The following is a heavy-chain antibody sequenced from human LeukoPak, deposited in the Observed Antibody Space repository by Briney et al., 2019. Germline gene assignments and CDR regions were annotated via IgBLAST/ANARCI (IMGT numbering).Heavy chain of an antibody. CDR2: IYYSGST. J-gene: IGHJ5*02. Sequence: PSETLSLTCTVSGGSISSNSYYWGWIRQPPGKGLEWIGSIYYSGSTYYNPSLKSRVTISVDTSKNQFSLKLSSVTAADTAVYYCARDGGVAPHNWFDPWGQGTLVTVSS. CDR3: ARDGGVAPHNWFDP. D-gene: IGHD2-8*02. V-gene: IGHV4-39*07. CDR1: GGSISSNSYY.